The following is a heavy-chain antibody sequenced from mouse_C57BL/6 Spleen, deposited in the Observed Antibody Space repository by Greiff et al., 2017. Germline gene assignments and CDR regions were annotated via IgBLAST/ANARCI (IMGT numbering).Heavy chain of an antibody. J-gene: IGHJ4*01. Sequence: VQLQQSGAELVRPGASVKLSCKASGYTFTDYYINWVKQRPGQGLEWIARIYPGSGNTYYNEKFKGKATLTAEKSSSTAYMQLSSLTSEDSAVYFCARGGLRVPYAMDYWGQGTSVTVSS. D-gene: IGHD3-3*01. V-gene: IGHV1-76*01. CDR2: IYPGSGNT. CDR3: ARGGLRVPYAMDY. CDR1: GYTFTDYY.